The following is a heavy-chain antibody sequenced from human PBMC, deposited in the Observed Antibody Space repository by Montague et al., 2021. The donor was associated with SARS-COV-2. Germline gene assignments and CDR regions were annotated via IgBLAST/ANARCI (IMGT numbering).Heavy chain of an antibody. CDR2: IYYSGST. D-gene: IGHD2-2*01. V-gene: IGHV4-39*01. CDR3: ARHYGVVVPAAIYYYYGIDV. CDR1: GGSISSSSYY. Sequence: SETLSLTCTVSGGSISSSSYYWGWIRQPPGKGLEWIGSIYYSGSTYYNPTLKSRVTISGDTSKNQFSLKLSSVTAADTAVYYCARHYGVVVPAAIYYYYGIDVWGQGTTVTVSS. J-gene: IGHJ6*02.